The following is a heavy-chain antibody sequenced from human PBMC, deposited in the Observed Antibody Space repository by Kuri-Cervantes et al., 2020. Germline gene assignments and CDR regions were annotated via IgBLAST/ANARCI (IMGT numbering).Heavy chain of an antibody. CDR2: INAGNGNT. CDR3: ASLWSFDFWSSLDV. CDR1: GYTFTNYA. Sequence: ASVKVSCKASGYTFTNYAIHWVRQAPGQRLEWMGWINAGNGNTKYSQNFQGRVTMTRDTSATTAYMELSGLRSEDTAVYFCASLWSFDFWSSLDVWGKGTTVTVSS. J-gene: IGHJ6*04. D-gene: IGHD3-3*01. V-gene: IGHV1-3*01.